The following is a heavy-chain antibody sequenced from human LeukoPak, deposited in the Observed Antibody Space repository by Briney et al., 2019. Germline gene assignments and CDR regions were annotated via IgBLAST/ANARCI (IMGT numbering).Heavy chain of an antibody. CDR3: ARVGSDWNDVRYNWFDP. CDR2: IYHSGST. D-gene: IGHD1-1*01. CDR1: GGSISSSNW. Sequence: SETLSLTCAVSGGSISSSNWWSWVRQPPGKGLEWIGEIYHSGSTNYNPSLKSRVTISVDKSKNQFSLKLSSVTAADTAVYYCARVGSDWNDVRYNWFDPWGQGTLVTVSS. J-gene: IGHJ5*02. V-gene: IGHV4-4*02.